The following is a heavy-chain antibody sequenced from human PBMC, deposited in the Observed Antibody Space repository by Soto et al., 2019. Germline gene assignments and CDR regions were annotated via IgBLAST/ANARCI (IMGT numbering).Heavy chain of an antibody. J-gene: IGHJ4*02. CDR3: ARRIVLVTTDHFDY. CDR1: GASISSGAYY. D-gene: IGHD2-21*02. Sequence: SETLSLTCNVSGASISSGAYYWSWIRQHPGKGLEWIGYIFYTGSTSYNPSLKSRLSISVDTSKNQFSLKLTSVTAADTAVYYCARRIVLVTTDHFDYWGQGTLVTVSS. V-gene: IGHV4-31*03. CDR2: IFYTGST.